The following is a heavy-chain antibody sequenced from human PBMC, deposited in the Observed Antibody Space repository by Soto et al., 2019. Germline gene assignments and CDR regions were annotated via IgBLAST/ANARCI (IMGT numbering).Heavy chain of an antibody. D-gene: IGHD7-27*01. V-gene: IGHV3-30*18. CDR1: GFIFSSYG. CDR3: AKRLGNDVLDV. Sequence: WGSLRLSCTASGFIFSSYGVHWVRQAPGKGPVWVAFISSDGSEEYYTASVKGRFSISRDASKNKLYLQMSSLRVEDTAVYYCAKRLGNDVLDVWGQGTMVTVSS. J-gene: IGHJ3*01. CDR2: ISSDGSEE.